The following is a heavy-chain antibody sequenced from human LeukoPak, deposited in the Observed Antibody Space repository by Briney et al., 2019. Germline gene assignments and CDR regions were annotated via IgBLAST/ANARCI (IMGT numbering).Heavy chain of an antibody. CDR2: IDPSDSYT. CDR1: GSSFTSYW. CDR3: ARHGGSGSYYNPYNWFDP. V-gene: IGHV5-10-1*01. D-gene: IGHD3-10*01. Sequence: GESLRISCKGSGSSFTSYWISWVRQMPGKGLEWMGRIDPSDSYTNYSPSFQGHVTISADKSISTAYLQWSSLKASDTAMYYCARHGGSGSYYNPYNWFDPWGQGTLVTVSS. J-gene: IGHJ5*02.